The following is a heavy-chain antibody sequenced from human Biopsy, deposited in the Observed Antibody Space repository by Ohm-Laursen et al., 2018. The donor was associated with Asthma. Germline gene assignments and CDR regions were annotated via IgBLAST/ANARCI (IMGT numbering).Heavy chain of an antibody. CDR3: VRGSSSWHHGPFHYYYGLDV. CDR2: IYYSGTT. J-gene: IGHJ6*02. CDR1: SGSGGYMGSGNYY. Sequence: SDTLSLTCSLSSGSGGYMGSGNYYWGWIRQPPGKGLEWIGSIYYSGTTYYNPSLESRVTVTADTTKNQFSLKLTSAPAADTAVYYCVRGSSSWHHGPFHYYYGLDVWGQGTTATVSS. D-gene: IGHD6-13*01. V-gene: IGHV4-39*01.